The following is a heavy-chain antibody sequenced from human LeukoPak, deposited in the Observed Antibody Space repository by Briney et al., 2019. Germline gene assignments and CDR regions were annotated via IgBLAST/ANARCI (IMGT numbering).Heavy chain of an antibody. V-gene: IGHV4-59*13. CDR3: TRSPPGGQQWLVVDS. CDR1: GGSLSSYY. J-gene: IGHJ4*02. D-gene: IGHD6-19*01. Sequence: SETLSLTCTVSGGSLSSYYWSWIRHPPGKGREWFGYVYYSGTTNYNPSLKSRVTMSVDTSKNQFFLKLNSVTAADTAVYYCTRSPPGGQQWLVVDSWGQGTLVTVSS. CDR2: VYYSGTT.